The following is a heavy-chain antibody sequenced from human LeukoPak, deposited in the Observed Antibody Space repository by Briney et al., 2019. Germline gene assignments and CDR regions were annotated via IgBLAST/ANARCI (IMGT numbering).Heavy chain of an antibody. J-gene: IGHJ4*02. CDR1: GGTFSSYA. V-gene: IGHV1-69*13. CDR3: AREVEDGSGYYFDY. CDR2: IIPIFGTA. Sequence: SVKVSCTASGGTFSSYAISWVRQAPGQGLEWMGGIIPIFGTANYAQKFQGRVTITADESTSTAYMELSSLRSEDTAVYYCAREVEDGSGYYFDYWGQGTLVTVSS. D-gene: IGHD3-22*01.